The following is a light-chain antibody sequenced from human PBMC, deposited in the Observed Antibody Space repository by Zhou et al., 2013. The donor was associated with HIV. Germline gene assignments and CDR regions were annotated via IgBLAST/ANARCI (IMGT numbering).Light chain of an antibody. J-gene: IGKJ4*01. CDR2: GAS. Sequence: EIVLTQSPGTLSLSPGERATLSCRASQSVTADYLAWYQQKPGQAPRLLVYGASSRVTGIPDRFSGSGSGTEFTLTVSSMQSEDLAVYYCQQYDNWPPLTFGGGTKVEIK. CDR3: QQYDNWPPLT. V-gene: IGKV3-20*01. CDR1: QSVTADY.